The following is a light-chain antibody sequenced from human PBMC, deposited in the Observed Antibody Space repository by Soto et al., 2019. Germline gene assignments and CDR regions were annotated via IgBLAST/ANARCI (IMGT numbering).Light chain of an antibody. Sequence: TVLTQSPGSPALSPGARATLSCRASQRDSSSYLAWYQQKSGQAPRLLIYGASSRATGIPDRFSGSGSGTDFTLTINRLEPEDFAVYYCQQYGSPPPSITFGQGTRLEIK. CDR1: QRDSSSY. CDR2: GAS. V-gene: IGKV3-20*01. J-gene: IGKJ5*01. CDR3: QQYGSPPPSIT.